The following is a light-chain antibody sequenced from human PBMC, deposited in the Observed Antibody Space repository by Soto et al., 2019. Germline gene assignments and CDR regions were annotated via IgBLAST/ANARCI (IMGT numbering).Light chain of an antibody. J-gene: IGKJ5*01. CDR1: QFVSSSF. Sequence: EIVLTQSPGTLSLSPGERATLSCSASQFVSSSFLGWYQQKPGQAPRLLLYGSTTRTAGTPDRFFGTASGTDFTLTISRLEPEDFAVYYCQQYGSAPTFGQGTRLAIK. CDR3: QQYGSAPT. CDR2: GST. V-gene: IGKV3-20*01.